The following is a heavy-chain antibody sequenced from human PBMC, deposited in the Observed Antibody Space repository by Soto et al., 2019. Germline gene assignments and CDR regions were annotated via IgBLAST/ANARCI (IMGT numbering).Heavy chain of an antibody. Sequence: QVQLVQFGAEVKKPGASVKVSCKASGYTFTSYDINWVRQATGQGLEWMGWMNPNSGNTGYAQKFQGRVTMTRNTSISTAYMELSSLRSEDTAVYYCARNKVVPAARNWFDPWGQGTLVTVSS. D-gene: IGHD2-2*01. V-gene: IGHV1-8*01. CDR3: ARNKVVPAARNWFDP. J-gene: IGHJ5*02. CDR1: GYTFTSYD. CDR2: MNPNSGNT.